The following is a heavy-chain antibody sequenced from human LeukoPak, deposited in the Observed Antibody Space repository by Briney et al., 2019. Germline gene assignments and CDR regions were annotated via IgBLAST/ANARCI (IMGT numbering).Heavy chain of an antibody. D-gene: IGHD3-10*01. CDR2: IKSKTDGGTT. J-gene: IGHJ4*02. Sequence: GGSLRLSCAASGFTVSSNFMSWVRQAPGKGLEWVGRIKSKTDGGTTDYAAPVKGRFTISRDDSKNTLYLQMNSLKTEDTAVYYCTTVPRPQVRGVITSLGYWGQGTLVTVSS. V-gene: IGHV3-15*01. CDR1: GFTVSSNF. CDR3: TTVPRPQVRGVITSLGY.